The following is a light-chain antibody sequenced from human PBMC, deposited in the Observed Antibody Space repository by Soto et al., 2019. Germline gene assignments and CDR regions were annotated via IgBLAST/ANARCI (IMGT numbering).Light chain of an antibody. CDR2: DAS. CDR1: QSVSSY. CDR3: QQYGSSPQT. Sequence: EVGLTQSTATLSLSPGGRATLSCRASQSVSSYLAWYQQKPGQAPRLLIYDASNRATGIPARFSGSGSGTDFTLTISRLEPEDFAVYYCQQYGSSPQTFGQGTKVDNK. V-gene: IGKV3-20*01. J-gene: IGKJ1*01.